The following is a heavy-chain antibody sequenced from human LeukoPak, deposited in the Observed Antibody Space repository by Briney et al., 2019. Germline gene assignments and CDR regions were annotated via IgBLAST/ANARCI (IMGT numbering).Heavy chain of an antibody. D-gene: IGHD3-22*01. CDR3: ARVRDYYANSDYSDY. V-gene: IGHV1-18*04. J-gene: IGHJ4*02. Sequence: GASVKVSCKTSGYTFTSHYVSWVRQAPGQGLEWMGWISGYNGKPKYVQKFQGRITMTIDTSTTTAYMELRSLTSDDTAVYYCARVRDYYANSDYSDYWGQGTLVTVSS. CDR2: ISGYNGKP. CDR1: GYTFTSHY.